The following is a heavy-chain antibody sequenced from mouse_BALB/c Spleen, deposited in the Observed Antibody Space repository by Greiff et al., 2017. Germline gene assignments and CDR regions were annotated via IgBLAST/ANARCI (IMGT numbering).Heavy chain of an antibody. CDR1: GFNIKDTY. CDR3: ARGYDGIWFAY. J-gene: IGHJ3*01. D-gene: IGHD2-14*01. CDR2: IDPANGNT. Sequence: EVQLQQSGAELVKPGASVKLSCTASGFNIKDTYMHWVKQRPEQGLEWIGRIDPANGNTKYDPKFQGKATITADTSSNTAYLQLSSLTSEDTAVYYCARGYDGIWFAYWGQGTLVTVSA. V-gene: IGHV14-3*02.